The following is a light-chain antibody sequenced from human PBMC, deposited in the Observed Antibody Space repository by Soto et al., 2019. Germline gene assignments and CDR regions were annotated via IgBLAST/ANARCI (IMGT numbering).Light chain of an antibody. V-gene: IGKV1-5*03. CDR1: QSIITW. CDR3: QDYSSTSGLT. CDR2: QAS. J-gene: IGKJ4*01. Sequence: DIQMTQSPSTLSASVGDRVTITCRASQSIITWLAWYQQKPGKAPKLLIYQASTLKSGVPSRFSGSGSGTDFTLTISSLQPDDFATDYCQDYSSTSGLTFGGGAKVEIK.